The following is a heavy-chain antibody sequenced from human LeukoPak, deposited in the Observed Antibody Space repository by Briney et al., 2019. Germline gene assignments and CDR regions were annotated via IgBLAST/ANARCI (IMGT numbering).Heavy chain of an antibody. Sequence: SVKVSCKASGGTFSSYAISWVRQAPGQGLEWMGGIIPIFGTANYAQKFQGRVTITRDTSASTAYMELSSLRSEDTAVYYCARDRVFGSGLPAYYYGMDVWGQGTTVTVSS. D-gene: IGHD6-19*01. CDR2: IIPIFGTA. CDR1: GGTFSSYA. J-gene: IGHJ6*02. V-gene: IGHV1-69*05. CDR3: ARDRVFGSGLPAYYYGMDV.